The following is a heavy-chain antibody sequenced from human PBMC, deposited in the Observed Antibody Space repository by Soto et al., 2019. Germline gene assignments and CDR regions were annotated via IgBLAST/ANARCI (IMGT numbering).Heavy chain of an antibody. D-gene: IGHD2-2*01. CDR1: GYTFNSYD. CDR2: INTDTDNT. CDR3: ARDPGYCSSATCLSGFDS. V-gene: IGHV1-3*04. Sequence: ASVKVSCKASGYTFNSYDIHWVRQAPGQRLESMGWINTDTDNTKYSQTFQGRVTITRDTSATTAYMELSGLTSEDTAVYYCARDPGYCSSATCLSGFDSWGQGTLVTVSS. J-gene: IGHJ5*01.